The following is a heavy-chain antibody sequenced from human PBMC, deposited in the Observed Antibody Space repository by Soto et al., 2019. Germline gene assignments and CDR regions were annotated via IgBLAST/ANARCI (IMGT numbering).Heavy chain of an antibody. V-gene: IGHV3-21*01. Sequence: EVQLVESGGGLVKPGESLRLSCAASGFTFSNYNINWVRQAPGKGLEWVSSIRSRSNDMYYADSVKGRFTISRDDAKNSLSLQMNGLRAEDTAVYFCVRESYPAKAFDIWGQGTMVTVSS. J-gene: IGHJ3*02. CDR2: IRSRSNDM. CDR3: VRESYPAKAFDI. D-gene: IGHD2-2*01. CDR1: GFTFSNYN.